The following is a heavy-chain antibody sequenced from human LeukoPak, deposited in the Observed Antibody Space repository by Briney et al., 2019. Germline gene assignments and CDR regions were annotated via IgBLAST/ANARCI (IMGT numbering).Heavy chain of an antibody. CDR2: ISYDGSNK. J-gene: IGHJ4*02. D-gene: IGHD1-26*01. V-gene: IGHV3-30*18. Sequence: GGSLRLSCAASGFTFNSYGMHWVRQAPGKGLEWVTLISYDGSNKYYGDSVKGRFTISRDNSKNTLYLQMNSLRAEDTAVYYCAKAPGWELLDGFDYWGQGTLVTVSS. CDR3: AKAPGWELLDGFDY. CDR1: GFTFNSYG.